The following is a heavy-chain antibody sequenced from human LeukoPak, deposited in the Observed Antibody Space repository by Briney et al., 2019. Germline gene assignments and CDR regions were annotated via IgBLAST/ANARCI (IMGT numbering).Heavy chain of an antibody. CDR3: ARGPLQYSSGWYGGDY. J-gene: IGHJ4*02. V-gene: IGHV1-8*01. Sequence: GASVKVSCKASGYTFTSYDINWVRQATGQGLEWMGWMNPNSGNTGYAQKFQGRVTMTRNTSISTAYMELSSLRSEDTAVYYCARGPLQYSSGWYGGDYWGQGTLVTVSS. CDR1: GYTFTSYD. D-gene: IGHD6-19*01. CDR2: MNPNSGNT.